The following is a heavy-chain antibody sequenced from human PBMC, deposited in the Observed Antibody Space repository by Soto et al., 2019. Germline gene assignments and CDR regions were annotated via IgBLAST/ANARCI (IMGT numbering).Heavy chain of an antibody. CDR2: ISGSGGST. Sequence: EVQLLESGGGSVQPGGSLRLSCAASGFTFSSYAMSWVRQAPGKGLEWVSAISGSGGSTYYADSVKGRFTISRDNSKNTLYLQMNSLRAEDTAVYYCAKDGDGYDSSGYYYWGQGTLVTVSS. CDR1: GFTFSSYA. J-gene: IGHJ4*02. CDR3: AKDGDGYDSSGYYY. V-gene: IGHV3-23*01. D-gene: IGHD3-22*01.